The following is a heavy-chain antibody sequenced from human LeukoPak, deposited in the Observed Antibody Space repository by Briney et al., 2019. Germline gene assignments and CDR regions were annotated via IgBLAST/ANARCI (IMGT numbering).Heavy chain of an antibody. CDR1: GYSISSGYY. D-gene: IGHD3-22*01. CDR2: IYHSGST. Sequence: SSETLSLTCTVSGYSISSGYYWGWIRQPPGKGLEWIGSIYHSGSTYYNPSLKSRVTISVDTSKNQFSLKLSSVTAADTAVYYCARGTEYYDSRGDWFDPWGQGTLVTVSS. V-gene: IGHV4-38-2*02. CDR3: ARGTEYYDSRGDWFDP. J-gene: IGHJ5*02.